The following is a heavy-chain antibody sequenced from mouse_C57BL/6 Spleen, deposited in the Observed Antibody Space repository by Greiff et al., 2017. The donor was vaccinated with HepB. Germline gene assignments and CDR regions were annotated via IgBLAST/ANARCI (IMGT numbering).Heavy chain of an antibody. CDR2: INPNNGGT. V-gene: IGHV1-26*01. CDR1: GYTFTDYY. Sequence: EVQLQQSGPELVKPGASVKISCKASGYTFTDYYMNWVKQSHGKSLEWIGDINPNNGGTSYNQKFKGKATLTVDKSSSTAYMELRSLTSEDSAVYYCARSYCGSSYKAMDYWGQGTSVTVSS. J-gene: IGHJ4*01. D-gene: IGHD1-1*01. CDR3: ARSYCGSSYKAMDY.